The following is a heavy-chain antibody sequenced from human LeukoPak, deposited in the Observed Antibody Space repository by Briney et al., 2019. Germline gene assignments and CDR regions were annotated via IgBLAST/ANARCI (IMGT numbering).Heavy chain of an antibody. V-gene: IGHV6-1*01. D-gene: IGHD2-8*01. CDR1: GDSVSSNSAA. Sequence: SQTLSLTCAISGDSVSSNSAAWNWIRQSPSRGLEWLGRTYYRSKLKKDYAVSVKSRITITPDTSNNQFSLHLNSVTPEDTAVYYCARVLLESDSNGHYNYGMGVWGQGTTVTVSS. CDR3: ARVLLESDSNGHYNYGMGV. CDR2: TYYRSKLKK. J-gene: IGHJ6*02.